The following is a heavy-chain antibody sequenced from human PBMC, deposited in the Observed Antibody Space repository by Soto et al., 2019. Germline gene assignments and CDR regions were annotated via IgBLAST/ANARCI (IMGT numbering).Heavy chain of an antibody. D-gene: IGHD5-12*01. CDR1: GDSVSSNSAA. V-gene: IGHV6-1*01. CDR3: ARYPWIDAFDI. Sequence: SQTLSLTCAISGDSVSSNSAAWHWIRQSPSRGLEWLRRTYYRSNWYNDYAVSVKSRITINPDTSKNQFSLQLNSVTPEDTAVYYCARYPWIDAFDIWGQGTMVTVSS. CDR2: TYYRSNWYN. J-gene: IGHJ3*02.